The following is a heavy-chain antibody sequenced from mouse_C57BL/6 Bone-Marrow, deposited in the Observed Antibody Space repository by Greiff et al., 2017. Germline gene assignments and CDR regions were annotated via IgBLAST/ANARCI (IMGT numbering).Heavy chain of an antibody. V-gene: IGHV1-15*01. CDR1: GYTFTDYD. CDR3: TRRNGLDGY. D-gene: IGHD3-1*01. Sequence: QVQLQQSGAELVRPGASVTLSCKASGYTFTDYDMHWVKQTPVHGLEWIGAIDPETGGTAYNQKFKGKAILTADKSTSTAYMELRSLTSEDSAVYYCTRRNGLDGYWGQGTTHTVSS. J-gene: IGHJ2*01. CDR2: IDPETGGT.